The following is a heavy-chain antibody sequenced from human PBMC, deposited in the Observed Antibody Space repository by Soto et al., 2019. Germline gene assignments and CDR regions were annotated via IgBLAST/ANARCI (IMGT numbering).Heavy chain of an antibody. J-gene: IGHJ4*02. CDR2: ISAYNGNT. V-gene: IGHV1-18*01. Sequence: ASVKVSCKASGYTFTSYGISWVRQAPGQGLEWMGWISAYNGNTNYAQKLQGRVTMTTDTSTSTAYMELRSLRSDDTAVYYCARDRARGRRIAVADLDDWGQGARVTVAS. D-gene: IGHD6-19*01. CDR1: GYTFTSYG. CDR3: ARDRARGRRIAVADLDD.